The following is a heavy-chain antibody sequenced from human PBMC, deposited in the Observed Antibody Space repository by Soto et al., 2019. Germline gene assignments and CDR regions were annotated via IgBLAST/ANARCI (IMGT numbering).Heavy chain of an antibody. Sequence: ASVKVSCKASGYSFATYGFSWVRQAPGQGLECVGWISAHNGDTHYSQKFQGRVTLTTDTSTNTGYKELRSLTSDDTAVYFCATEPIYYNDGSGYYPLGHWGQGTLVTVPQ. J-gene: IGHJ4*02. D-gene: IGHD3-22*01. CDR2: ISAHNGDT. CDR1: GYSFATYG. CDR3: ATEPIYYNDGSGYYPLGH. V-gene: IGHV1-18*04.